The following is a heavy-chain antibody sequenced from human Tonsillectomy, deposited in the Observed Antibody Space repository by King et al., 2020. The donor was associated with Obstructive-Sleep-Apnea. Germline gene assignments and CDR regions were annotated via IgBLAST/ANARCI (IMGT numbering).Heavy chain of an antibody. V-gene: IGHV3-23*04. Sequence: DVQLVESGGGLVQPGGSLRLPCAASGFYFSRYALTWVRLAPGKGLQWVSAIMGSGGSTYYSDSLKGRFTISRDNSKNTLYLQMSSLRVEDTAMYHCVKDSDYNSGGYNYPEYWGQGTLVTVSS. CDR1: GFYFSRYA. D-gene: IGHD3-22*01. J-gene: IGHJ4*02. CDR2: IMGSGGST. CDR3: VKDSDYNSGGYNYPEY.